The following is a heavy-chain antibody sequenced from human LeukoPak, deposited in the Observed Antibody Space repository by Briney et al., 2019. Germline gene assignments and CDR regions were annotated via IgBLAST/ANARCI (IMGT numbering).Heavy chain of an antibody. D-gene: IGHD6-19*01. CDR2: IGSSGTTL. CDR1: GFPFSIYE. V-gene: IGHV3-48*03. Sequence: PGGSLTLSCVVSGFPFSIYEMNWVRQAPGKGLEWVSNIGSSGTTLYYADSVKGRFSISRDNAKSSLYLQMNSLRVEDTAVYYCALLAVASRFDYWGQGALVTVSS. CDR3: ALLAVASRFDY. J-gene: IGHJ4*02.